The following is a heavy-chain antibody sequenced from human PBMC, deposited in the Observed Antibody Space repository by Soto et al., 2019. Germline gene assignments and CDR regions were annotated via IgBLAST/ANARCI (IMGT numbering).Heavy chain of an antibody. CDR3: ARDKDTNSWYLVDY. Sequence: PGGSLRLSCAASGFTFSSYSMNWVRQAPGKGLEWVSYISGSSNTIYYADSVKGRFTISRDNSKTSLYLQMSSLRDEDTAIYYCARDKDTNSWYLVDYWGQGTLVTVSS. CDR2: ISGSSNTI. CDR1: GFTFSSYS. V-gene: IGHV3-48*02. D-gene: IGHD6-13*01. J-gene: IGHJ4*02.